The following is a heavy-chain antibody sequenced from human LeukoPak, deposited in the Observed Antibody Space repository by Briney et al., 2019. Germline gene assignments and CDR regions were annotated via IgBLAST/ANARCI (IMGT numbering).Heavy chain of an antibody. J-gene: IGHJ5*02. CDR2: TYYRSNWCN. CDR3: ARGRQWLNWFDP. V-gene: IGHV6-1*01. Sequence: TYYRSNWCNDYALSVKSRISINPDTSKNQFSLQLNSVTPEDTAVYYCARGRQWLNWFDPWGQGTLVTVSS. D-gene: IGHD5-24*01.